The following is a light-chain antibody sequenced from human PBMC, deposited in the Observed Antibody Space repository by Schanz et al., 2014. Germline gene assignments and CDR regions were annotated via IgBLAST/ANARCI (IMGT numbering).Light chain of an antibody. CDR2: NAS. J-gene: IGKJ4*01. CDR3: QQFGASPFT. V-gene: IGKV3-20*01. CDR1: QSVSNNY. Sequence: EIVLTQSPGTLSLSPGERATLSCRASQSVSNNYLAWYQQKPGQAPRLLIYNASKRATGIPDRFSGSGSGTDFSLTISRLEPEDFAVYFCQQFGASPFTFGAGSKVEIK.